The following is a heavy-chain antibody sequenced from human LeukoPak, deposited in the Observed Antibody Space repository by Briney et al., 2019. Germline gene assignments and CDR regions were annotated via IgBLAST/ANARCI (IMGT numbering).Heavy chain of an antibody. Sequence: GGSLRLSCAASGFTVSSRYMTWVRQSPGKGLEWVPVISIDDTIFYADSVKGRFTISRDNAENALYLQMNSLRTDDTAVYFCAKADRYYYYMDVWGKGTTVTVSS. J-gene: IGHJ6*03. CDR1: GFTVSSRY. V-gene: IGHV3-66*01. CDR2: ISIDDTI. CDR3: AKADRYYYYMDV.